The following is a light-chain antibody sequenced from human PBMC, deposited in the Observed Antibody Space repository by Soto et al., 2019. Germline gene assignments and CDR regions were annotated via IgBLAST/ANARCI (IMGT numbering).Light chain of an antibody. V-gene: IGLV1-40*01. CDR2: GNS. CDR1: SSNIGGGYD. J-gene: IGLJ1*01. Sequence: QSVLTQPPSVSGAPGQRVTISCTGSSSNIGGGYDVHWYQQLPGTAPKLLIYGNSNRPSGVPDRFSGSKSGTSASLAITGLQAEDEADYYCQSYDSSLSAFYVFGTGTKVTVL. CDR3: QSYDSSLSAFYV.